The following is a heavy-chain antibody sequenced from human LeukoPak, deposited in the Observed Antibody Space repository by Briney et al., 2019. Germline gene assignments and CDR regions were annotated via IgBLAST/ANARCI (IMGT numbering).Heavy chain of an antibody. D-gene: IGHD1-14*01. CDR1: GFTFSNSA. V-gene: IGHV3-23*01. CDR2: ITGSGDYT. J-gene: IGHJ5*02. CDR3: ANKPAGFDP. Sequence: PGGSLRLSCAASGFTFSNSAMAWVRQAPGKGLEWVSSITGSGDYTYYADFVKGRFTISRDNSKNTLYLQMNSVRAEDTAVYYCANKPAGFDPWGQGTLVTVSS.